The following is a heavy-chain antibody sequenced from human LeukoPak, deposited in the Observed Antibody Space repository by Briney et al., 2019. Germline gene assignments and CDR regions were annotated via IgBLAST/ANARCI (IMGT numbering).Heavy chain of an antibody. CDR2: IKQDGSEK. Sequence: TGGSLRLSCAASVFTSRSYCMSWVRQAPGKGLEWVANIKQDGSEKYYVDSVKGRFTISRDNAKNSLYLQMNSLRAEDTAVYYCARDRGSSGWYEFDYWGQGTLVTVSS. CDR3: ARDRGSSGWYEFDY. V-gene: IGHV3-7*01. CDR1: VFTSRSYC. J-gene: IGHJ4*02. D-gene: IGHD6-19*01.